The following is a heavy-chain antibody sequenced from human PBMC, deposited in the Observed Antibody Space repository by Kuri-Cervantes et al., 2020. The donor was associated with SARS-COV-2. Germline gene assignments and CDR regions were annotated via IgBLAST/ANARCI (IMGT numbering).Heavy chain of an antibody. V-gene: IGHV3-23*01. D-gene: IGHD1-26*01. CDR3: AKASLVGYYYYYMDV. Sequence: GESLKISCAASGFTFSSYAMSWVRQAPGKGLEWVSAISGSGGSTYYADSVKGRFTISRDNSKNTLYLQMNSLRAEDTAVYYCAKASLVGYYYYYMDVWGKGTTVTVSS. J-gene: IGHJ6*03. CDR1: GFTFSSYA. CDR2: ISGSGGST.